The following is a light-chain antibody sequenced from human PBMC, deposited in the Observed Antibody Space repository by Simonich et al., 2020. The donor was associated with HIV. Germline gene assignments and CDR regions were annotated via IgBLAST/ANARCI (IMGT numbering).Light chain of an antibody. CDR2: WAS. J-gene: IGKJ1*01. Sequence: DIVMTQSPDSLAVSLGERATINCKSSRNILYNSNNKNYLAWYQQKPGQPPRLLIYWASTREAGVPDRFSGSGSGTDFTLTISSLQAEDVAVYYCQQYYTTPWTFGQGTKVEFK. V-gene: IGKV4-1*01. CDR1: RNILYNSNNKNY. CDR3: QQYYTTPWT.